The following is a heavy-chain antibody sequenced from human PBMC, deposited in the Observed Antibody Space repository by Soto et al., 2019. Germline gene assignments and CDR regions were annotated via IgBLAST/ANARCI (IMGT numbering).Heavy chain of an antibody. J-gene: IGHJ6*02. Sequence: NPSETLSLTCTVSGGSISSGGYYWSWIRQHPGKGLEWIGYIYYSGSTYYNPSLKSRVTISVDTSKNQFSLKLSSVTAADTAVYYCARDNWNDGGHYYYYGMDVWGQGTTVTVSS. CDR3: ARDNWNDGGHYYYYGMDV. D-gene: IGHD1-20*01. V-gene: IGHV4-31*03. CDR2: IYYSGST. CDR1: GGSISSGGYY.